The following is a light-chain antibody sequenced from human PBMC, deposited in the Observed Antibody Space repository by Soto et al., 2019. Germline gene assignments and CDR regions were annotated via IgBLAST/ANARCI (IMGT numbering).Light chain of an antibody. CDR1: QDIANY. Sequence: DIQMTQSPSSLSAFVGDRVTITCQASQDIANYLNWYQQKPGKAPRLLIYDASTLEIGVPLRFSGSVSGTDFNLTISSLQNEDIATYYCQHYYGDPPTFGPGTKVDIK. V-gene: IGKV1-33*01. CDR3: QHYYGDPPT. J-gene: IGKJ3*01. CDR2: DAS.